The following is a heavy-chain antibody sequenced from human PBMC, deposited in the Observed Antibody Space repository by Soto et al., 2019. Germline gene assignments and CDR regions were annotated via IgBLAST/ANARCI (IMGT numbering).Heavy chain of an antibody. Sequence: EVQLVESGGGLVQPGGSRRLSCTASGFTFSDYWMSWVRQAPGKGLEWVAIIKQDEGDKYYVDSVKGRFTISRDNAGNSLYLQMNSLRAEDTAVYYCARGTNVDSAYRWFDSWGQGTLVTVSS. CDR3: ARGTNVDSAYRWFDS. V-gene: IGHV3-7*01. CDR1: GFTFSDYW. CDR2: IKQDEGDK. D-gene: IGHD3-16*01. J-gene: IGHJ5*01.